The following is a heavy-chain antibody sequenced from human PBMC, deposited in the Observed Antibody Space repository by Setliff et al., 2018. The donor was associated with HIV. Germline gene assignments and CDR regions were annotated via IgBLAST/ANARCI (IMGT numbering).Heavy chain of an antibody. J-gene: IGHJ4*02. Sequence: SETLSLTCTVSGGSINSRSYFWAWIRQPPGKGLEWVGEIHHTGHINYNPSFKSRVTMSLDMSTNQFSLKMASMTAADSAVYYCARFDVTPMTTRDYWGQGTQVTVSS. CDR3: ARFDVTPMTTRDY. CDR1: GGSINSRSYF. CDR2: IHHTGHI. V-gene: IGHV4-39*01. D-gene: IGHD4-17*01.